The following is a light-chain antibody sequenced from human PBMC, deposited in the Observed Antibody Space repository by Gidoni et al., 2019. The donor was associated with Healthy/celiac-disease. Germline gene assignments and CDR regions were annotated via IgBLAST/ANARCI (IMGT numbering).Light chain of an antibody. J-gene: IGKJ4*01. CDR1: QSVSSY. CDR3: QQRSNWLT. Sequence: EIVLTQSPATLSLSPGERATLSCSASQSVSSYLAWYQQKPGQAPRLLIDDASNRATGIPARCSGSGSGTDFTLTISSLEPEDVAVYYCQQRSNWLTFGGGTKVEIK. V-gene: IGKV3-11*01. CDR2: DAS.